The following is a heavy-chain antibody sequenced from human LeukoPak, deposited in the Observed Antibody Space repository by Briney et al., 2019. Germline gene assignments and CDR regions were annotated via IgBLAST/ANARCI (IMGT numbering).Heavy chain of an antibody. CDR2: INPSGGST. J-gene: IGHJ3*02. D-gene: IGHD3-9*01. Sequence: ASVKVSCKASGYTFTSYYMHWVRQAPGQGLEWMGIINPSGGSTSYAQKFQGRVTMTRDTSTSTVYMELSSLRSEDTAVYYCARDPQQADFDWLLFSAAFDIWGQGTMVTVSS. CDR1: GYTFTSYY. CDR3: ARDPQQADFDWLLFSAAFDI. V-gene: IGHV1-46*01.